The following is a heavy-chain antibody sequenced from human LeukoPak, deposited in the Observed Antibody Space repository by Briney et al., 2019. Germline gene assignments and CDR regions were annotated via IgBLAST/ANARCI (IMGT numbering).Heavy chain of an antibody. D-gene: IGHD3-22*01. V-gene: IGHV3-30*18. Sequence: GGSLRLSCAASGSTFSSYGMHWVRQAPGKGLEWVAVISYDGSNKYYADSVKGRFTISRDNSKNTLYLQMNSLRAEDTAVYYCAKDTLYYDSSGENDYWGQGTLVTVSS. CDR2: ISYDGSNK. CDR1: GSTFSSYG. CDR3: AKDTLYYDSSGENDY. J-gene: IGHJ4*02.